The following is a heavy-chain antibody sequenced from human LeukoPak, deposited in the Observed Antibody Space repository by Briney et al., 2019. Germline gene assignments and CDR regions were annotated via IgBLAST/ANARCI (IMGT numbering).Heavy chain of an antibody. Sequence: GASVKVTCKASGYTFTSYPMNWVRQAPGQGLEWMGWINTNTGNPTYAQGFTGRFVFSLDTSVSTADLQISSLKAEDTAVYYCAREVWDSPDYWGQGTLVTVSS. D-gene: IGHD3-16*01. J-gene: IGHJ4*02. CDR1: GYTFTSYP. V-gene: IGHV7-4-1*02. CDR3: AREVWDSPDY. CDR2: INTNTGNP.